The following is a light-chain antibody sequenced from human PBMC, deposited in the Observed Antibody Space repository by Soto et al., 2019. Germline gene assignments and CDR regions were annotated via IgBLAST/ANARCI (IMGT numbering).Light chain of an antibody. V-gene: IGLV2-8*01. CDR1: SNDVGGYKY. CDR2: EVS. Sequence: QSALTQPPSASGSPGQSVTISCTGTSNDVGGYKYVSWYQQHPGNAPKLMIYEVSKRPSGVPDRFSGSKSGNTASLTVSGLQAEDEADYYCSSYAGSNYVFGTGTKLTVL. J-gene: IGLJ1*01. CDR3: SSYAGSNYV.